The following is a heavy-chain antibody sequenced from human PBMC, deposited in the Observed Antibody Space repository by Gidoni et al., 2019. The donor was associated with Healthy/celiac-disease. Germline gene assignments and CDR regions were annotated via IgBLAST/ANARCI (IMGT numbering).Heavy chain of an antibody. V-gene: IGHV3-30*18. CDR2: ISYDGSNK. CDR3: AKAQEDY. Sequence: QVQLVESGGGVVQPGRSLRLSCAASGFTFSSYGMHWVRQAPGKGLEWVAVISYDGSNKYYADSVKGRFTISRDNSKNTLYLQMNSLRAEDTAVYYCAKAQEDYWGQGTLVTVSS. J-gene: IGHJ4*02. CDR1: GFTFSSYG.